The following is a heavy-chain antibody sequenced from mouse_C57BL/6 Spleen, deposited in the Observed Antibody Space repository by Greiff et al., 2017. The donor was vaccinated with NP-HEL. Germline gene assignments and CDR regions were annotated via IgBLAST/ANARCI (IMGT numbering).Heavy chain of an antibody. J-gene: IGHJ4*01. D-gene: IGHD1-1*01. Sequence: VQLQQPGAELVKPGASVKVSCKASGYTFTSYWLHWVKQRPGQGLEWFGRIHPSDSDTNYNQKFKGKATLTVDKSSSTAYMQLSSLTSEDSAVYYCTRYYYGSSYDYYAMDYWGQGTSVTVSS. CDR1: GYTFTSYW. CDR2: IHPSDSDT. CDR3: TRYYYGSSYDYYAMDY. V-gene: IGHV1-74*01.